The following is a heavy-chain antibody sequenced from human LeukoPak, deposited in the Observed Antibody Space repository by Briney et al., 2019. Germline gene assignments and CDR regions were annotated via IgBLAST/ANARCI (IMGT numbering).Heavy chain of an antibody. CDR1: GGSFSGYY. CDR3: AILSADLTAYDY. D-gene: IGHD3-10*01. J-gene: IGHJ4*02. V-gene: IGHV4-34*01. CDR2: INHSGST. Sequence: SETLSLTCAVYGGSFSGYYWSWIRQPPGKGLEWIGEINHSGSTNYNPSLKSRVTISVDTSKNQFSLKLSPVTAADTAVYYCAILSADLTAYDYWGQGTLVTVSS.